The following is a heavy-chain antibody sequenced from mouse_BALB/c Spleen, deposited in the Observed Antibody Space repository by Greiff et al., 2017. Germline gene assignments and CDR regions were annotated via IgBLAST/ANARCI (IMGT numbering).Heavy chain of an antibody. D-gene: IGHD2-14*01. V-gene: IGHV3-6*02. J-gene: IGHJ3*01. CDR2: ISYDGSN. CDR1: GYSITSGYY. Sequence: VQLKQSGPGLVKPSQSLSLTCSVTGYSITSGYYWNWIRQFPGNKLEWMGYISYDGSNNYNPSLKNRISITRDTSKNQFFLKLNSVTTEDTATYYCARDRYFAYWGQGTLVTVSA. CDR3: ARDRYFAY.